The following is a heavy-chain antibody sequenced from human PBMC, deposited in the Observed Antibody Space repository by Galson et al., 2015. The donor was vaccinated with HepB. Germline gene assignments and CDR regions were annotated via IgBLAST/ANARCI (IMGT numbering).Heavy chain of an antibody. J-gene: IGHJ4*02. V-gene: IGHV3-74*01. Sequence: SLRLSCAASGFTFSNYWMDWVRQAPGKGLVWVSGINSDGSTTRYADSVKGRFTISRDNAKNTLYLQMNSLRAEDTAVYYSARTSYYFRYWGQGTLVTVSS. CDR1: GFTFSNYW. CDR3: ARTSYYFRY. CDR2: INSDGSTT.